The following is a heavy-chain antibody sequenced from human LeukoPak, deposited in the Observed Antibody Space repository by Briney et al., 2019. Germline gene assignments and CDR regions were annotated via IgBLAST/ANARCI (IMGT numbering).Heavy chain of an antibody. D-gene: IGHD2-2*01. Sequence: GGSLRLSCAASGFTFSSYSMNWVLQAPGKGLECVSVIYSGGFTYYADSVKGRFTISRDSAKNTLYLQMNSLRAEDTAVYYCARDRSRDCSSTSCYFDAFDIWGQGNNGHRLF. V-gene: IGHV3-66*02. CDR2: IYSGGFT. CDR3: ARDRSRDCSSTSCYFDAFDI. CDR1: GFTFSSYS. J-gene: IGHJ3*02.